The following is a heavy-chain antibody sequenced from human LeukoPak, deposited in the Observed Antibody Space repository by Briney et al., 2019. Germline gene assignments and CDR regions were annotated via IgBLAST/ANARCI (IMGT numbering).Heavy chain of an antibody. Sequence: SVKVSCKASGGTFSSYAISWVRQAPGQGLEWMGGIIPIFGTANYAQKFQGRVTIAADESTSTAYMELSSLRSEDTAVYYCARPAFTDYVSGMDVWGQGTTVTVSS. CDR3: ARPAFTDYVSGMDV. V-gene: IGHV1-69*13. CDR2: IIPIFGTA. D-gene: IGHD4-17*01. J-gene: IGHJ6*02. CDR1: GGTFSSYA.